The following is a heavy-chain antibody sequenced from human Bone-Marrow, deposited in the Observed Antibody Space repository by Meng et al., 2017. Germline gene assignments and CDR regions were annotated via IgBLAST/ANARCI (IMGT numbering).Heavy chain of an antibody. J-gene: IGHJ4*02. CDR2: IYYSGST. V-gene: IGHV4-59*01. CDR3: ARGEDYSSGWYNY. D-gene: IGHD6-19*01. CDR1: GGSISSYY. Sequence: SETLSLTCTVSGGSISSYYWSWIRQPPGKGLEWIGYIYYSGSTNYNPSLKSRVTISVDTSKNQFSLKLSSVTAADTAVYYCARGEDYSSGWYNYWGQGTLVTVSS.